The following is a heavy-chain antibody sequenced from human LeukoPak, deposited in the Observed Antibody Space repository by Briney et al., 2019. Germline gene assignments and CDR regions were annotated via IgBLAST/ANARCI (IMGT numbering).Heavy chain of an antibody. J-gene: IGHJ4*02. CDR2: IYYSGGT. Sequence: SETLSLSCTVSAGSLSTSSYFRASIRPPPGKGMEWIGSIYYSGGTSYNPSLKSRVTISVDTTKNQFSLRLSSVTGADTALKYCARQNGVYSSSWYSGPFDYWGQVTLVTGSS. D-gene: IGHD6-13*01. V-gene: IGHV4-39*01. CDR3: ARQNGVYSSSWYSGPFDY. CDR1: AGSLSTSSYF.